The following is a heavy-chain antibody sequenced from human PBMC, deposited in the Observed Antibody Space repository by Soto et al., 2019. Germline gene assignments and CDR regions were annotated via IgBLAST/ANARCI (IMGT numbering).Heavy chain of an antibody. J-gene: IGHJ6*02. CDR3: ARGRVFGVVINYGMDV. Sequence: GASVKVSCKASGYTFTSYDINWVRQATGQGLEWMGWMNPNSGNTVYAQNFQGRVTMTRNTSISTAYMELSSLRSKDTAVYYCARGRVFGVVINYGMDVWGQGTKVTVSS. V-gene: IGHV1-8*01. CDR1: GYTFTSYD. D-gene: IGHD3-3*01. CDR2: MNPNSGNT.